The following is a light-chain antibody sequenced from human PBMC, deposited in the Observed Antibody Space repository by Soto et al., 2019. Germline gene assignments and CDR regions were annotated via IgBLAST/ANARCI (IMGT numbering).Light chain of an antibody. CDR2: KAS. J-gene: IGKJ4*01. Sequence: DIQMTQSPSTLSASVGDRVTITCRASQSISSWLAWYQQKPGKAPNRLIYKASSLESGVPSRFSGSGSGTAVTLTISSLQPDDFATYYCQQYNSYPLTFGGGTKVEIK. CDR1: QSISSW. CDR3: QQYNSYPLT. V-gene: IGKV1-5*03.